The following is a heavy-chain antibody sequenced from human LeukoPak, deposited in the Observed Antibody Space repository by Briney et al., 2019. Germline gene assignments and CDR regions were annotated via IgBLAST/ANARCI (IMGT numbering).Heavy chain of an antibody. Sequence: GGSLRLSCAASGFTFSRYWMTWVRQAPGKGLEWVANIKQDGSEKYYVDSVKGRFTISRDNAKNSLYLQMNSLRAEDTAVYYCAREIAARIYYYYMDVWGKGTTVTVSS. CDR2: IKQDGSEK. J-gene: IGHJ6*03. CDR1: GFTFSRYW. CDR3: AREIAARIYYYYMDV. D-gene: IGHD6-6*01. V-gene: IGHV3-7*01.